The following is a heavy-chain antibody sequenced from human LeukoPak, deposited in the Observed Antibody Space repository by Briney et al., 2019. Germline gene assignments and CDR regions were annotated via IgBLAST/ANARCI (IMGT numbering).Heavy chain of an antibody. J-gene: IGHJ5*02. CDR2: IYWNDEK. CDR3: AHRRPPSNWFDP. Sequence: SGPTLVKPTQTLTLTCTFSGFSLSTSPEGVGWIRQPPGKALEWLALIYWNDEKRYSPSLKSRLTITKDTSKNQVVLTMTNMDPVDTATYYCAHRRPPSNWFDPWGQGTLVTVSS. V-gene: IGHV2-5*01. CDR1: GFSLSTSPEG.